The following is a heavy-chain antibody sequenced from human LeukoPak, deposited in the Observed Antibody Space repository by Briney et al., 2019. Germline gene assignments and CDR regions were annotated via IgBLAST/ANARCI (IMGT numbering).Heavy chain of an antibody. CDR3: AKDLRTYYYDSSGYRTPFDY. V-gene: IGHV3-23*01. CDR1: GFTFSSYG. J-gene: IGHJ4*02. CDR2: ISGSGGST. Sequence: QPGGTLRLSCAASGFTFSSYGMSWVRQAPGKGLEWVSAISGSGGSTYYADSVKGRFTISRDNSKNTLYLQMNSLRAEDTVVYYCAKDLRTYYYDSSGYRTPFDYWGQGTLVTVSS. D-gene: IGHD3-22*01.